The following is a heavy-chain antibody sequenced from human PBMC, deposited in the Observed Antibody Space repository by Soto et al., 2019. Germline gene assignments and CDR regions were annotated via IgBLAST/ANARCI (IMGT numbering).Heavy chain of an antibody. V-gene: IGHV5-10-1*01. CDR2: IDPSDSYT. Sequence: ESLKISCKGSGYSFTSYWISWVRQMPGKGLEWMGRIDPSDSYTNYSPSFQGHVTISADKSISTAYLQWSSLKASDTAMYYCARQGTGTTYYYYGMDVWGQGTTVTVSS. J-gene: IGHJ6*02. CDR3: ARQGTGTTYYYYGMDV. D-gene: IGHD1-1*01. CDR1: GYSFTSYW.